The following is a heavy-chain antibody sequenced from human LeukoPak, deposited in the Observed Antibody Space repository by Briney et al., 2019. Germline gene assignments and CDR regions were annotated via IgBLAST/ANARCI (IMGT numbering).Heavy chain of an antibody. V-gene: IGHV4-59*08. CDR1: GGSISSYY. CDR2: IYYSGST. D-gene: IGHD3-10*01. J-gene: IGHJ4*02. CDR3: ASNYYGSGSLDY. Sequence: PSETLSLTCTVSGGSISSYYWSWVRQPPGKGLEWIGYIYYSGSTNYNPSLKSRVTISVDTSKNQFSLKLSSVTAADTAVYYCASNYYGSGSLDYWGQGNLVTVSS.